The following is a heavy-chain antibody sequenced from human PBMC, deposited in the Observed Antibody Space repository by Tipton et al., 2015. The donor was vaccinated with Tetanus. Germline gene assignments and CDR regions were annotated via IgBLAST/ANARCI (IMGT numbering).Heavy chain of an antibody. D-gene: IGHD2-2*01. CDR3: NGGSTRAYFDY. Sequence: SLRLSCAASGFRFSYSGMHWVRQAPGKGLEWVAVIPFDGRNERYADSVKGRFIISGDNSKNTLYLQMNSLRAEDAAVYYCNGGSTRAYFDYWGLGTLVTVSS. J-gene: IGHJ4*02. CDR1: GFRFSYSG. V-gene: IGHV3-30*03. CDR2: IPFDGRNE.